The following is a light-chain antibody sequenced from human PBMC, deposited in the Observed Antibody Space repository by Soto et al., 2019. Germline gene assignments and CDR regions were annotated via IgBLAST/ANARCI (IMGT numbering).Light chain of an antibody. V-gene: IGLV1-44*01. CDR2: SNN. CDR3: AAWDDSLNGYV. CDR1: SSSIGSNT. J-gene: IGLJ1*01. Sequence: QSVLTQPPSASGTPGQRVPISCSGTSSSIGSNTVNWYQQLPGTAPKLLIYSNNQRPSGVPDRFSGSKSGTSASLAISGLQSEDEADYYCAAWDDSLNGYVFGNGTKVTV.